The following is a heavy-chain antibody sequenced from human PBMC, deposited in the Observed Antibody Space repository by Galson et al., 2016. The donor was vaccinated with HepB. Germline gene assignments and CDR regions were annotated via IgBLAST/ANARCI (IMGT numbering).Heavy chain of an antibody. CDR3: ARASWSEKSWFDP. Sequence: SLRLSCAASGFTFSDYFMSWIRQPPGKGLEWVSYISSSGSTIYYAGSVKGRFTISRENAENSVYLQMNSLRAEDTAVYFCARASWSEKSWFDPWGQGTLVTVSS. CDR1: GFTFSDYF. CDR2: ISSSGSTI. D-gene: IGHD2-2*01. J-gene: IGHJ5*02. V-gene: IGHV3-11*01.